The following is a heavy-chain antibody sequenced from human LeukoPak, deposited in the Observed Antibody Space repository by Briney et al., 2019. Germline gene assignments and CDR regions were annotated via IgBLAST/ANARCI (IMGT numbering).Heavy chain of an antibody. CDR1: GGSISSYN. Sequence: PSETLSLTCTVSGGSISSYNWNWIRQPPGKGLEWIGYIYYRGNTNYNPSLKSRLTISADTSKSQFSLRVTSVTAADTAMYYCARARTRGNNWYFDYWGQGTVVIVSS. V-gene: IGHV4-59*01. CDR2: IYYRGNT. D-gene: IGHD1-1*01. J-gene: IGHJ4*02. CDR3: ARARTRGNNWYFDY.